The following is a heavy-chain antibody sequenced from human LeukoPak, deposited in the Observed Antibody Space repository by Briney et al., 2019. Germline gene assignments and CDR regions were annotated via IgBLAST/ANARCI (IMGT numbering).Heavy chain of an antibody. CDR2: ISSSSSYT. Sequence: GGSLRLSCAASGFTFSDYYMSWIRQAPGKGLEWVSYISSSSSYTNYADSVKGRFTISRDNAKNSLYLQMNSLRAEDTAMYYCARDFDSTSFSYYYYGMDVWGQGTTVTVSS. D-gene: IGHD2-2*01. CDR1: GFTFSDYY. J-gene: IGHJ6*02. CDR3: ARDFDSTSFSYYYYGMDV. V-gene: IGHV3-11*05.